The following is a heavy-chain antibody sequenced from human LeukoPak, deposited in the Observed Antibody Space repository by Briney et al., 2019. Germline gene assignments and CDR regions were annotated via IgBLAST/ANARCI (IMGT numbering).Heavy chain of an antibody. Sequence: AGGSLRLSCAASGFTVSRNYMSWVRQAPGKGLEWVSVIYSGGRTYYADSVKGRFTISRDNSKNTLYFQMNSLRAEDTAVYYCARAGPSSSWHQFDYWGQGTLVTVSS. J-gene: IGHJ4*02. CDR2: IYSGGRT. CDR3: ARAGPSSSWHQFDY. CDR1: GFTVSRNY. D-gene: IGHD6-13*01. V-gene: IGHV3-66*01.